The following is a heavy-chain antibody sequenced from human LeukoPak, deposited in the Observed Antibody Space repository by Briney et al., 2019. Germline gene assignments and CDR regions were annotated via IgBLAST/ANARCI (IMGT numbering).Heavy chain of an antibody. CDR3: AKDGGLWVSAHWGDS. Sequence: GGSLRLSCAASGFTFSSYTMSWVRQAPGKGLEWVSTITTSDGNTYYADSVRGRFTVSRDNSKNTLFLQMNSLRAEDTAVYYCAKDGGLWVSAHWGDSWGRGTLVTVSS. D-gene: IGHD7-27*01. CDR1: GFTFSSYT. J-gene: IGHJ4*02. CDR2: ITTSDGNT. V-gene: IGHV3-23*01.